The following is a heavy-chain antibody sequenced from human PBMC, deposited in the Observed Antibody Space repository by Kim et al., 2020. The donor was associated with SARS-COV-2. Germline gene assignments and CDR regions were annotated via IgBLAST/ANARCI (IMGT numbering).Heavy chain of an antibody. J-gene: IGHJ6*02. D-gene: IGHD2-2*01. V-gene: IGHV1-69*06. CDR3: ARDSRSTSCYVRGGQACYGMDV. CDR1: GGTFSSYA. Sequence: SVKVSCKASGGTFSSYAISWVRQAPGQGLEWMGGIIPIFGTANYAQKFQGRVTITADKSTSTAYMVLSSLRSEDTAVYYCARDSRSTSCYVRGGQACYGMDVWGQGTTVTVSS. CDR2: IIPIFGTA.